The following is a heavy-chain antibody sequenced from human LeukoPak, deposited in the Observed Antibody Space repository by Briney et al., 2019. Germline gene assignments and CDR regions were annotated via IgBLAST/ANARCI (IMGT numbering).Heavy chain of an antibody. CDR2: INPNSGGT. D-gene: IGHD6-6*01. CDR1: GYTLTGYY. V-gene: IGHV1-2*04. J-gene: IGHJ4*02. CDR3: ARGNSSSSRWAIDY. Sequence: ASVKVSCKASGYTLTGYYMHWVRQAPGQGLEWMGWINPNSGGTNYAQKFQGWVTMTRDTSISTAYMELSRLRSDDTAVYYCARGNSSSSRWAIDYWGQGTLVTVSS.